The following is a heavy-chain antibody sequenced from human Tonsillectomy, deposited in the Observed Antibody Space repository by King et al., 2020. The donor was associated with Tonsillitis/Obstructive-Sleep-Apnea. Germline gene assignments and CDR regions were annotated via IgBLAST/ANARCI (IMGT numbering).Heavy chain of an antibody. CDR2: INPSGGSA. V-gene: IGHV1-46*01. J-gene: IGHJ4*02. CDR3: AGGGGVVAAADFDY. D-gene: IGHD6-13*01. CDR1: GYTFTNYY. Sequence: VQLVESGAKVKQPGASVKVSCKASGYTFTNYYMHWVRQAPGQGLQWMGAINPSGGSAAYAQKFQGRVTMTRDTSTSTVYMELSSLRSDDTAVYYCAGGGGVVAAADFDYWGQGTLVTVSS.